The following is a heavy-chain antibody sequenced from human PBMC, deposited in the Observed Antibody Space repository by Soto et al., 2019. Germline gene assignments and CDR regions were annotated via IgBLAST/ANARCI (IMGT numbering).Heavy chain of an antibody. CDR1: GFSFGDYS. J-gene: IGHJ4*02. CDR2: ISSSGDDI. Sequence: VQLLESGGGLVYPGASLRLSCETSGFSFGDYSMNWVRQAPGKGLQWVSYISSSGDDIHYADSVKGRFTVSRDNAKNALFLQMNSLRDDDSAIYYCARLPKGSLVTAWGQGTLVTVSS. D-gene: IGHD2-21*02. CDR3: ARLPKGSLVTA. V-gene: IGHV3-48*02.